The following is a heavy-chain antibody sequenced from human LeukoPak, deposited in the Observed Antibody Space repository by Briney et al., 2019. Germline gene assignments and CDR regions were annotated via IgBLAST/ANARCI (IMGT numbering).Heavy chain of an antibody. J-gene: IGHJ3*02. CDR1: GFTFSSYG. CDR3: TRDTLRCSGGYCYHDI. V-gene: IGHV3-30*03. Sequence: GGSLRLSCAASGFTFSSYGMHWVRQAPGKGLEWVAVISYDGSNKYYADSVKGRFTISRDNSKNTLYLQMNSLRAEDTAVYYCTRDTLRCSGGYCYHDIWGQGTLVTVSS. D-gene: IGHD2-15*01. CDR2: ISYDGSNK.